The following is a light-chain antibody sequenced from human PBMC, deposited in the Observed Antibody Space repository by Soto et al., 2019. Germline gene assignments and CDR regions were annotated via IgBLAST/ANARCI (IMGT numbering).Light chain of an antibody. CDR2: GTS. Sequence: EIVMTQSPATLSVSPGERATLSCRASQSVSYNLAWYQQKPGQAPRLLIYGTSTRATGIPARLSGSGSGTEFTLTISSLQSEDFAVYYCQQYNNGTWTFGQGTKVDIK. CDR3: QQYNNGTWT. V-gene: IGKV3-15*01. CDR1: QSVSYN. J-gene: IGKJ1*01.